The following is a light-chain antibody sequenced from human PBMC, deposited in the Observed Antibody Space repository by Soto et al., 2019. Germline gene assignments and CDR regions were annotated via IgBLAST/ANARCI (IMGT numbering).Light chain of an antibody. J-gene: IGLJ3*02. CDR1: TSDIGSYNY. CDR2: DVN. V-gene: IGLV2-14*01. CDR3: SSKTTTNSIGV. Sequence: QSALTQPASVSGSPGQSITISCTGTTSDIGSYNYVAWYQQHPGKAPKLMIFDVNRRPSGISSRFSGSKSGNTASLTISGLQAEDEADYYCSSKTTTNSIGVLGGGTKLTVL.